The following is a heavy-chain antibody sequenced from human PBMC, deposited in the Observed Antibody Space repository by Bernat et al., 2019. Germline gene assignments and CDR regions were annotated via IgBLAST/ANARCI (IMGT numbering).Heavy chain of an antibody. CDR2: INAGNGNT. CDR1: GYTFTSYA. V-gene: IGHV1-3*01. CDR3: ATLVVPAAMIAAAGNRDDY. J-gene: IGHJ4*02. Sequence: QVQLVQSGAEVKKPGASVKVSCKASGYTFTSYAMHWVRQAPGQRLEWMGWINAGNGNTKYSQKFQGRVTITRDTSASTAYMELNSLRSEDTAVYYCATLVVPAAMIAAAGNRDDYWGQGTLVTVSS. D-gene: IGHD2-2*01.